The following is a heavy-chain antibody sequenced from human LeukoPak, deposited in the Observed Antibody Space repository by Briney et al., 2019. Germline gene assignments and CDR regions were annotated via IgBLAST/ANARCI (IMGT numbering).Heavy chain of an antibody. CDR1: GFTVSSNY. V-gene: IGHV3-53*01. CDR3: ARERDYDSSGYYVFGY. D-gene: IGHD3-22*01. Sequence: GGSLRLSCAASGFTVSSNYMSWVRQAPGKGLEWVSVIYSGDSTYYADSVKGRFTISRDNSKNTLYLQMNSLRAEDTAVYYCARERDYDSSGYYVFGYWGQGTLVTVSS. J-gene: IGHJ4*02. CDR2: IYSGDST.